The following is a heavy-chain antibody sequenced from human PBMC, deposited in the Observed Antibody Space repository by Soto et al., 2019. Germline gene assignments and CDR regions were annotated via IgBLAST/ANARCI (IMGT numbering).Heavy chain of an antibody. D-gene: IGHD6-13*01. CDR1: GGSISSSNW. CDR3: ARDSPIAAADTYYYYGMDV. J-gene: IGHJ6*02. Sequence: PSETLSLTCAVSGGSISSSNWWSWVRQPPGKGLEWIGEIYHSGSTNYNPSLKSRVTISVDKSKNQFSLKLSSVTAADTAVYYCARDSPIAAADTYYYYGMDVWGQGTTVTVSS. V-gene: IGHV4-4*02. CDR2: IYHSGST.